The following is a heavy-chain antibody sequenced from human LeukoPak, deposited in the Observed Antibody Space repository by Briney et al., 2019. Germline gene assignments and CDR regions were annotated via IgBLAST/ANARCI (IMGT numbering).Heavy chain of an antibody. V-gene: IGHV4-34*01. CDR3: ARASFCISGGSCYWDY. Sequence: SETLSLTCAVYGGSFSSHYWSWVRQPPGKGLEWIGEIHEIGNTRYNPSLKSRVTISVDTSKNQFSLKLTSLTAADTAVYYCARASFCISGGSCYWDYWGQGILVTVSS. D-gene: IGHD2-15*01. CDR2: IHEIGNT. CDR1: GGSFSSHY. J-gene: IGHJ4*02.